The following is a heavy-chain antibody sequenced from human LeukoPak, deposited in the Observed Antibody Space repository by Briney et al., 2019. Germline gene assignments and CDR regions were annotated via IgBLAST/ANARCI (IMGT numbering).Heavy chain of an antibody. CDR3: AKGNYDFDY. Sequence: PGGSLRLSCAASGFTFSSYGMHWVRQAPGKGLEWVAVISYDGSNKYYADSVKGRFTISRDNSKNTLYLQMNSLRAEDTAVYYCAKGNYDFDYWGQGTLVTVSS. J-gene: IGHJ4*02. V-gene: IGHV3-30*18. CDR2: ISYDGSNK. D-gene: IGHD1-7*01. CDR1: GFTFSSYG.